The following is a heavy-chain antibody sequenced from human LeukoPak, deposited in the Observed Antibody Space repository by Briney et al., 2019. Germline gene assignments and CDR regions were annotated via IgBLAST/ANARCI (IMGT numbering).Heavy chain of an antibody. CDR3: ARGEYSGYDVDVFDY. Sequence: ASVKVSCKVSGYTLTELSMHWVRQAPGKGLEWMGGFDPEDGETIYAQKFQGRVTMTEDTSTDTAYMELSSLRSEDTAVYYCARGEYSGYDVDVFDYWGQGTLVTVSS. J-gene: IGHJ4*02. D-gene: IGHD5-12*01. V-gene: IGHV1-24*01. CDR1: GYTLTELS. CDR2: FDPEDGET.